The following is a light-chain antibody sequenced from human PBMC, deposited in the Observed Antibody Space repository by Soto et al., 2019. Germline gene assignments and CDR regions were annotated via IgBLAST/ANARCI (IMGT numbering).Light chain of an antibody. Sequence: DIQMTQSPSSLSASVGDTVAITCRASQTITFYLNWYQQEPGKPPKLLIYGANTLQGGVPSRFSADGSGTDFTLTINNLQPEDFATYYCQQNYTPPFTFGQGTKLQIK. V-gene: IGKV1-39*01. J-gene: IGKJ2*01. CDR1: QTITFY. CDR3: QQNYTPPFT. CDR2: GAN.